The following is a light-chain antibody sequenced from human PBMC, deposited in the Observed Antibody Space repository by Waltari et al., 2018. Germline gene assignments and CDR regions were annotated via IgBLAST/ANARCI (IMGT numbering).Light chain of an antibody. CDR3: QQYDYWPWT. CDR2: GTS. J-gene: IGKJ1*01. CDR1: QSLTRST. Sequence: DIVMTQSPATLSLSPGESATLACRASQSLTRSTFARFQQKPGPPPRLLIYGTSTRAAGIPDRFSGSGSGTDFSLTISGLQPEDFATYYCQQYDYWPWTFGQGTRVE. V-gene: IGKV3D-15*01.